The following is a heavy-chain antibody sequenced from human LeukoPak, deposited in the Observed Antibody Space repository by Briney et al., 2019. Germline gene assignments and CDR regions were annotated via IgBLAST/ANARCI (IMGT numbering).Heavy chain of an antibody. CDR3: ARDWVYKIDY. D-gene: IGHD5-24*01. J-gene: IGHJ4*02. V-gene: IGHV3-74*01. CDR1: GFTFSSYV. CDR2: ISHDGII. Sequence: GGSLRLSCETAGFTFSSYVMHWVRRTPGKGLVWVSRISHDGIISYADSVKGRFTISRDNAKNTLILQMNSLRVEDTAVYYCARDWVYKIDYWGRGPWSPSPQ.